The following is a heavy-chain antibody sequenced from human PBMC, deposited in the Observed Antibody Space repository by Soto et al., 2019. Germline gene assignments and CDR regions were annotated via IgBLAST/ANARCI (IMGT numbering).Heavy chain of an antibody. CDR1: GYTFTSYG. D-gene: IGHD2-2*01. Sequence: ASVKVSCKASGYTFTSYGISWVRQAPGQGLEWMGWISAYNGNTNYAQKLQGRVTMTTDTSTSTAYMELRSLRSDDTAVYYCARDIVVVPATASDSYGMDAWAQETTLTVSS. CDR3: ARDIVVVPATASDSYGMDA. CDR2: ISAYNGNT. J-gene: IGHJ6*02. V-gene: IGHV1-18*01.